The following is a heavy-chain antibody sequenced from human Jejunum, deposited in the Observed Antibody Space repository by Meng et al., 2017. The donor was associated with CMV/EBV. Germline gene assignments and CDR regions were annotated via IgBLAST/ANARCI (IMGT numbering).Heavy chain of an antibody. D-gene: IGHD2-15*01. Sequence: AASGFSFSTYWMTCVRQAPGKGLEWLANIKEDGGQKTYVDSLKGRFTISRDNAKNSLYLQMNTLRADDTAVYYCVRDAGWFHFDYWGQGTLVTVSS. V-gene: IGHV3-7*01. CDR3: VRDAGWFHFDY. CDR2: IKEDGGQK. CDR1: GFSFSTYW. J-gene: IGHJ4*02.